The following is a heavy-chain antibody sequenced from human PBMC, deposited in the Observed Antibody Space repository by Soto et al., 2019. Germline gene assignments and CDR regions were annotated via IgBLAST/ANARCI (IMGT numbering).Heavy chain of an antibody. CDR2: IYYSGST. J-gene: IGHJ5*02. Sequence: SETLSLTCTVSGGSISSGGYYWSWIRQHPGKGLEWIGYIYYSGSTYYNPSLKSRVTISVDTSKNQFSLKLSSVTAADTAVYYCARDRHRGDWFDPWGQGTMVTVYS. CDR1: GGSISSGGYY. D-gene: IGHD3-10*01. CDR3: ARDRHRGDWFDP. V-gene: IGHV4-31*03.